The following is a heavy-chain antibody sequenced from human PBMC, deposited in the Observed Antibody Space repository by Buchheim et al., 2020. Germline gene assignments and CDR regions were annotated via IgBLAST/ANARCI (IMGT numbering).Heavy chain of an antibody. CDR1: GFTFSNYA. D-gene: IGHD1-1*01. CDR2: ISYGGVGT. J-gene: IGHJ6*02. V-gene: IGHV3-23*01. CDR3: TKVERQRVSFYYYGMDV. Sequence: EVQLLESGGGLVQPGGSLTLSCAVSGFTFSNYAMNWVRQAPGKGLHLVSSISYGGVGTYYADSVKGRFTISRDNSQNTLYLQMNSLRAEDTAIYYCTKVERQRVSFYYYGMDVWGQGTT.